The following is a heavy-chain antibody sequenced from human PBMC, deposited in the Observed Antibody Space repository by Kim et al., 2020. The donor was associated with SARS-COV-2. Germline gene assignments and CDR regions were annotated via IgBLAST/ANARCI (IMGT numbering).Heavy chain of an antibody. V-gene: IGHV3-15*01. J-gene: IGHJ4*02. Sequence: APGKGRFTISRDDSKNTLYLQMNSLKTEDTAVYYCTTDPGYSCYDPPSDYWGQGTLVTVSS. CDR3: TTDPGYSCYDPPSDY. D-gene: IGHD5-12*01.